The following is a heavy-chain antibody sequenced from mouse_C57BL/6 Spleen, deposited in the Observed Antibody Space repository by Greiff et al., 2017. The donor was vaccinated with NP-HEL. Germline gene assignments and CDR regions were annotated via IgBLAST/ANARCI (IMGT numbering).Heavy chain of an antibody. V-gene: IGHV1-5*01. CDR3: TRSYSTYFDV. CDR2: IYPGNSDT. CDR1: GYTFTSYW. J-gene: IGHJ1*03. Sequence: EVQLQQSGTVLARPGASVKMSCKPSGYTFTSYWMHWVKQRPGQGLEWIGAIYPGNSDTSYNQKFKGKAKLTAVTSASTAYMELSSLTYEDSAVYYCTRSYSTYFDVWGTGTTVTVSS. D-gene: IGHD2-10*01.